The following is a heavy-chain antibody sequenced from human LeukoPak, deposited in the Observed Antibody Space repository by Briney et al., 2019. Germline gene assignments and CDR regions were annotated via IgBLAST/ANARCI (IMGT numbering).Heavy chain of an antibody. J-gene: IGHJ5*02. CDR3: ARDLPEGWFDP. CDR1: GFTFSSYR. CDR2: IKQDGSEK. Sequence: PGGSLRLSCAASGFTFSSYRMSWVRQAPGKGLEWVANIKQDGSEKYYVDSVKGRFTISRDNAKNSLYLQMNSLRAEDTAVYYCARDLPEGWFDPWGQGTLVTVSS. V-gene: IGHV3-7*01.